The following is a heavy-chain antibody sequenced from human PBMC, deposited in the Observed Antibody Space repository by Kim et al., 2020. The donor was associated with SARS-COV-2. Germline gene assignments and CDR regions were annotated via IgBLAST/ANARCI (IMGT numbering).Heavy chain of an antibody. J-gene: IGHJ4*02. Sequence: TNYNPSLKSRVTISVDTSKNQFSLKLSSVTAADTAVYYCARESSSSIIDYWGQGTLVTVSS. CDR2: T. CDR3: ARESSSSIIDY. V-gene: IGHV4-59*01. D-gene: IGHD6-13*01.